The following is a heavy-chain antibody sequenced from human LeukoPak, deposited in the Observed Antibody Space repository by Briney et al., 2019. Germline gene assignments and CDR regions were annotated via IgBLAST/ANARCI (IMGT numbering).Heavy chain of an antibody. CDR3: ARGLGEFDP. D-gene: IGHD3-10*01. CDR1: GGSISSYY. CDR2: IYYSGST. J-gene: IGHJ5*02. V-gene: IGHV4-59*12. Sequence: SETLSLTCTVSGGSISSYYWSWIRQPPGKGLEWIGYIYYSGSTYYNPSLKSRVTISVDTSKNQFSLKLSSVTAADTAVYYCARGLGEFDPWGQGTLVTVSS.